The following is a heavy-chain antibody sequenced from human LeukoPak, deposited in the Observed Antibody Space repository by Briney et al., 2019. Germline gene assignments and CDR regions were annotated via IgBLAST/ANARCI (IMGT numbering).Heavy chain of an antibody. J-gene: IGHJ4*02. CDR1: GLTFSSYA. D-gene: IGHD3-9*01. V-gene: IGHV3-30*18. CDR3: AKDILRYFDWLSLDY. CDR2: ISYDGSNK. Sequence: GGSLRLSCAASGLTFSSYAMNWVRQAPGKGLEWVAVISYDGSNKYYADSVKGRFTISRDNSKNTLYLQMNSLRAEDTAVYYCAKDILRYFDWLSLDYWGQGTLVTVSS.